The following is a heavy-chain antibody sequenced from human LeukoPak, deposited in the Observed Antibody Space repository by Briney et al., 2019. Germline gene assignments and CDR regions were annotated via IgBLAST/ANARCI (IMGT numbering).Heavy chain of an antibody. Sequence: GGSLRLSCAASGFTFNQFGMHWVRQAPGKGLEWVAIIWYHGDEKFYGDSVKGRFTISRDNAKNSLYLQMNSLRAEDTAVYYCARESTVTENFDYWGQGTLVTVSS. CDR3: ARESTVTENFDY. J-gene: IGHJ4*02. CDR2: IWYHGDEK. V-gene: IGHV3-33*01. CDR1: GFTFNQFG. D-gene: IGHD4-17*01.